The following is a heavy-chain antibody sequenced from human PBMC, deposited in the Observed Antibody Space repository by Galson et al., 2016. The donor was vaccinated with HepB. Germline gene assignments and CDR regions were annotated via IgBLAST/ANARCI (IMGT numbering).Heavy chain of an antibody. J-gene: IGHJ4*02. V-gene: IGHV3-30*18. Sequence: SLRLSCAASGFTFSSYGMHWVRQAPGKGLEWVAVISYDGSNKYYADSVKGRFTISRDNSKNTLYLQMNSLRAEDTAVYYCAKDPKGYSGYGLFDYWGQGTPVTVSS. CDR1: GFTFSSYG. CDR2: ISYDGSNK. CDR3: AKDPKGYSGYGLFDY. D-gene: IGHD5-12*01.